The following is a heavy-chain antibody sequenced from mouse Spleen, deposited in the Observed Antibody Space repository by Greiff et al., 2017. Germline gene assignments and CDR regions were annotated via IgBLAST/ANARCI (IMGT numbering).Heavy chain of an antibody. CDR2: IDPSDSYT. Sequence: VQLQQPGAELVMPGASVKLSCKASGYTFTSYWMHWVKQRPGQGLEWIGEIDPSDSYTNYNQKFKGKATLTVDKSSSTAYMQLSSLTSEDSAVYYCARGGAGNYYFDYWGQGTTLTVSS. CDR3: ARGGAGNYYFDY. CDR1: GYTFTSYW. V-gene: IGHV1-69*01. D-gene: IGHD2-1*01. J-gene: IGHJ2*01.